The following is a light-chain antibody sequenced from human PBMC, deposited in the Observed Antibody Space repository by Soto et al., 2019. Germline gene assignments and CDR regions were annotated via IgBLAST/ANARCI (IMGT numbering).Light chain of an antibody. V-gene: IGKV3-20*01. J-gene: IGKJ5*01. CDR1: QSVSRSY. CDR3: QQFGSAPIT. Sequence: EIVLTQSPGTLSLSPGERGTLSCRASQSVSRSYLAWYQQKPGQAPRLPIYGTSTRATGVPDRFSGSGSGTDFSLTISRLEPEDFAVYYCQQFGSAPITFGQGTRLEIK. CDR2: GTS.